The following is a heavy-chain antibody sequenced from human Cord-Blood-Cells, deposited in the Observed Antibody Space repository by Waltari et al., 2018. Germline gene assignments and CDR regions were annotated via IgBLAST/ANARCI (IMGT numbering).Heavy chain of an antibody. V-gene: IGHV3-21*01. CDR2: ISSSSSYI. CDR3: ARLLWFGEPYFDY. CDR1: GFTFSSYS. Sequence: EVQLVESGGGLVKPGGSLRLSCAASGFTFSSYSLNWVRQAPGKGLEWVSSISSSSSYIDYADSVKGRFTISRDNAKNSLYLQMNSLRAEDTAVYYCARLLWFGEPYFDYWGQGTLVTVSS. J-gene: IGHJ4*02. D-gene: IGHD3-10*01.